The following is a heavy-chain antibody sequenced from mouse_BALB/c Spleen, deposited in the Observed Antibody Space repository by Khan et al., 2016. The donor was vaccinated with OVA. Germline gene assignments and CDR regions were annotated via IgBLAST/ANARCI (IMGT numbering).Heavy chain of an antibody. D-gene: IGHD1-3*01. J-gene: IGHJ2*01. Sequence: EVELVESGGGIVQPGGSLKCSCAASRFTISSYGMPSVRQTPDKRLELVATIDSNGGSTDYPDSVKRRSTISGDNAKNALYLQMRSLKSEDTAMYYCARITKWGQGTTLTVSS. CDR1: RFTISSYG. CDR2: IDSNGGST. CDR3: ARITK. V-gene: IGHV5-6-3*01.